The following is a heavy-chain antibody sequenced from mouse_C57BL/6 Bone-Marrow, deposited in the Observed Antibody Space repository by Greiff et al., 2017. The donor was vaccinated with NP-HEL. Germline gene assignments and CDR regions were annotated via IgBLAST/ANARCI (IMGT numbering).Heavy chain of an antibody. CDR3: ASHPSSIVTHFYAMDY. CDR1: GFTFSSYG. Sequence: EVKLMESGGDLVKPGGSLKLSCAASGFTFSSYGMSWVRQTPDKRLEWVATISSGGSYTYYPDSVKGRFTITRDNAKNTLYLQMSSLKSEDTAMYYCASHPSSIVTHFYAMDYWGQGTSVTVSS. CDR2: ISSGGSYT. D-gene: IGHD2-5*01. J-gene: IGHJ4*01. V-gene: IGHV5-6*01.